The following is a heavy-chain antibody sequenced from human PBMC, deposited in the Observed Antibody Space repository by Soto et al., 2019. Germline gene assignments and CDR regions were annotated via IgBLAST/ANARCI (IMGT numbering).Heavy chain of an antibody. J-gene: IGHJ6*02. CDR1: GGTFSSYA. Sequence: QVQLVQSGAEVKKPGSSVKVSCKASGGTFSSYAISWVRQAPGQGLEWMGGIIPIFGTANYAQKFQGRVTITADESTSTAYMELSSLRSEDTAVYYCARDRIAAAGSYYYYYGMDVWGQGTTVTVS. CDR2: IIPIFGTA. CDR3: ARDRIAAAGSYYYYYGMDV. D-gene: IGHD6-13*01. V-gene: IGHV1-69*01.